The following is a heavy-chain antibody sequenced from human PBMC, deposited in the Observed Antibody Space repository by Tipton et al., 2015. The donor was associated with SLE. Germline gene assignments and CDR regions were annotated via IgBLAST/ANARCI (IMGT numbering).Heavy chain of an antibody. J-gene: IGHJ4*02. CDR2: LYYSGST. CDR1: GVSISSHH. D-gene: IGHD2-2*01. Sequence: TLSLTCTVSGVSISSHHWSWIRQPPGKGLEWIGYLYYSGSTNSNPSLKSRVTISVDTSKNQFSLKLSSVTAADTAVYYCAREEDDYQTGYWGQGTLVTVSS. V-gene: IGHV4-59*11. CDR3: AREEDDYQTGY.